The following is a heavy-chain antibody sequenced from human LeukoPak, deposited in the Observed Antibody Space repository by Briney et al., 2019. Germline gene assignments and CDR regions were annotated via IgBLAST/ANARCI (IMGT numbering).Heavy chain of an antibody. CDR2: ISSNGGST. CDR1: GFTFSSYA. J-gene: IGHJ4*02. CDR3: ARGHFDWLPYDY. V-gene: IGHV3-64*01. Sequence: SGGSLRLSCAASGFTFSSYAMHWDRQAPGKGLEYVSAISSNGGSTYYANSVKGRFTISRDNSKNTLYLQMGSLRAEDMAVYYCARGHFDWLPYDYWGQGTLVTVSS. D-gene: IGHD3-9*01.